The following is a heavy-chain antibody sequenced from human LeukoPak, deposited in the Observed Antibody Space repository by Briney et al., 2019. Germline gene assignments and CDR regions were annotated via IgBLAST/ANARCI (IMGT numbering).Heavy chain of an antibody. J-gene: IGHJ6*02. V-gene: IGHV1-8*01. Sequence: ASVKVSCKASGYTFTSYDINWVRQATGQGLEWMGWMNPNSGNTGYAQKFQGRVTMTRNTSISTAYMELSSLRSEDTAVYYCARAPPKYSSSAYYYGMDVWGQGTTVTVSS. CDR2: MNPNSGNT. CDR3: ARAPPKYSSSAYYYGMDV. D-gene: IGHD6-6*01. CDR1: GYTFTSYD.